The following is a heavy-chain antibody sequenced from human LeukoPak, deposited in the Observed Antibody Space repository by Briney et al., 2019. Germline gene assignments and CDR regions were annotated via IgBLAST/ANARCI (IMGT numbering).Heavy chain of an antibody. CDR3: ARHNDRDYYYYYYMDV. CDR2: MNPNSGNT. D-gene: IGHD1-1*01. CDR1: GYTFTSYD. J-gene: IGHJ6*03. V-gene: IGHV1-8*01. Sequence: ASVKVSCKASGYTFTSYDINWVRQPTGQGLEWMGWMNPNSGNTGYAQKFQGRVTMTRNTSISTAYMELSSLRSEDTAVYYCARHNDRDYYYYYYMDVWGKGTTVTISS.